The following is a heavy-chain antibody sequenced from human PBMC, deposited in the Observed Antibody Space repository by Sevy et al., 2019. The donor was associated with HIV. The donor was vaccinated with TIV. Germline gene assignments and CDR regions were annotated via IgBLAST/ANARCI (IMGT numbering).Heavy chain of an antibody. J-gene: IGHJ6*02. CDR1: GYSFTNHW. D-gene: IGHD2-2*01. CDR2: IYPGDSDT. Sequence: GESLKISCKGSGYSFTNHWIAWVRQMPGRGLEWMGIIYPGDSDTTHSPSFQGQVTITADKSISTTYLQWTSLKASDTAIYYCARNLTAYYASGMAVWGQGTTVSDSS. CDR3: ARNLTAYYASGMAV. V-gene: IGHV5-51*01.